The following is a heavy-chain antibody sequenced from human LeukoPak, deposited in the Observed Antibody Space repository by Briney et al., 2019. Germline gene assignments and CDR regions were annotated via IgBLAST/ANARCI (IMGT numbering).Heavy chain of an antibody. CDR2: INHSGST. CDR3: ARQPSPHYDLNWFDP. Sequence: PSETLSLTCAVYGGSFSGYYWSWIRQPPGKGLEWIGEINHSGSTNYNPSLKSRVTISVDTSKNQFSLKLSSVTAADTAVYYCARQPSPHYDLNWFDPWGQGTLVTVSS. D-gene: IGHD5-12*01. J-gene: IGHJ5*02. CDR1: GGSFSGYY. V-gene: IGHV4-34*01.